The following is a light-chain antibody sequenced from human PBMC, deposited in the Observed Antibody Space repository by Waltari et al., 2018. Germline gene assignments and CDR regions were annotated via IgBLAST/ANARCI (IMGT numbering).Light chain of an antibody. CDR1: QSVLYSSNNKNY. J-gene: IGKJ5*01. Sequence: DIVMTQSPDSLAVSLGERATINCKSSQSVLYSSNNKNYLAWYQQKPGQPPKLLIYWASTRESGVPDRFSGSGSGTDFTLTISSLQAEDVAVYYCHQYYSTPPGATFGQGTRLEIK. CDR2: WAS. V-gene: IGKV4-1*01. CDR3: HQYYSTPPGAT.